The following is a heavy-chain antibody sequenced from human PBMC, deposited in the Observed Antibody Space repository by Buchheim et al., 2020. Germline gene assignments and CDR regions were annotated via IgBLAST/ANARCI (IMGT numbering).Heavy chain of an antibody. CDR1: GGSFSGYY. V-gene: IGHV4-34*01. J-gene: IGHJ4*02. CDR3: ARGLVFGNDY. CDR2: INHSGST. D-gene: IGHD2-8*02. Sequence: QVQLQQWGAGLLKPSETLSLTCAVYGGSFSGYYWSWIRQPPGKGLEWIGEINHSGSTNYNPSLKSRVTISVDTSKNKFSLQLRSVTAADTAVYYCARGLVFGNDYWGQGTL.